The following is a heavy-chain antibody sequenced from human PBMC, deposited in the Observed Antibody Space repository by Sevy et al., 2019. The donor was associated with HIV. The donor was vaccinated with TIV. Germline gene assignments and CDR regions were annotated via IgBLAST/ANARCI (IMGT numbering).Heavy chain of an antibody. V-gene: IGHV3-23*01. CDR3: AKVTPYYDFWSGYYTGYYFDY. D-gene: IGHD3-3*01. CDR2: ISGSGGST. J-gene: IGHJ4*02. CDR1: GFTFSSYA. Sequence: GGSLRLSCAASGFTFSSYAMSWVRQAPGKGLEWVSAISGSGGSTYYEDSVKGRFTISRDNSKNTLYLQMNSLRAEDTAVYYCAKVTPYYDFWSGYYTGYYFDYWGQGTLVTVSS.